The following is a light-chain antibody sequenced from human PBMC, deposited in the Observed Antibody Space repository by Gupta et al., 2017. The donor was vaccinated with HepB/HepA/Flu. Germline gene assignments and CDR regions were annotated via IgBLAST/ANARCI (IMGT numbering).Light chain of an antibody. CDR3: QQSYSTPLT. Sequence: DIRMTQSPSSLSASVGDRVTITCRASQSISSYLNWYQQKQGKVPKLLIYAASSLQSGVPSRFSGSGSGTDFTLTISSLQPEDFATYYCQQSYSTPLTFGGGTKVEIK. J-gene: IGKJ4*01. CDR2: AAS. V-gene: IGKV1-39*01. CDR1: QSISSY.